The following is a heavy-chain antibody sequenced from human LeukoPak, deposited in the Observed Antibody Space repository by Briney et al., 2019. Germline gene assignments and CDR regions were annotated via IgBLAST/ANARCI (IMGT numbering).Heavy chain of an antibody. CDR3: GKEATVIGGFDY. Sequence: SETLSLTCTVSGYSISSGYYWGWIRQPPGKGLEWIGSIYHSGSTYYNPSLKSRVTISVDTSKNQFSLKLSSVTAADTAVYYCGKEATVIGGFDYWGQGTLVTVSS. CDR1: GYSISSGYY. J-gene: IGHJ4*02. CDR2: IYHSGST. D-gene: IGHD4-17*01. V-gene: IGHV4-38-2*02.